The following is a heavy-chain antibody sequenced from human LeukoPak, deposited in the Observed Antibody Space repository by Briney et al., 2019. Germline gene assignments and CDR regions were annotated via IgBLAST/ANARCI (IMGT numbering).Heavy chain of an antibody. Sequence: GASVKVSCKASGYTFTSYDINWVRQATGQGLEWMGWMNPNSGNTGYAQKFQGRVTMTRDTSISTAYMELSRLRSDDTAVYYCARDQWGRKVRGVPFDYWGQGTLVTVSS. V-gene: IGHV1-8*01. CDR1: GYTFTSYD. J-gene: IGHJ4*02. CDR2: MNPNSGNT. D-gene: IGHD3-10*01. CDR3: ARDQWGRKVRGVPFDY.